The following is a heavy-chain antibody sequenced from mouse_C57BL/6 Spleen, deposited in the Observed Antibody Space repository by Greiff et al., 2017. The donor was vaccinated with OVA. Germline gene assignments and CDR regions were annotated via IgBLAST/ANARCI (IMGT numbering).Heavy chain of an antibody. Sequence: VQLQQSGPELVKPGASVKISCKASGYTFTDYYMNWVKQSHGKSLEWIGDINPNNGGTSYNQKFKGKATLTVDKSSSTAYMELRSLTSEDSAVYYCARKRDYYGSSSFAYWGQGTLVTVSA. J-gene: IGHJ3*01. D-gene: IGHD1-1*01. CDR3: ARKRDYYGSSSFAY. CDR1: GYTFTDYY. V-gene: IGHV1-26*01. CDR2: INPNNGGT.